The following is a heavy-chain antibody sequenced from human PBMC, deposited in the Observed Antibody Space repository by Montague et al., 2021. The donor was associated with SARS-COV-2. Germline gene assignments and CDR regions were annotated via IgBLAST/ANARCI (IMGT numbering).Heavy chain of an antibody. CDR2: INHGGST. CDR3: ARGARQGYGFRLGSFDY. CDR1: GGSFSGYY. D-gene: IGHD3-10*01. J-gene: IGHJ4*02. V-gene: IGHV4-34*01. Sequence: SETLSLTCAVSGGSFSGYYWNWIRQPPGKGLGWIGEINHGGSTNYNPSLKSRVTMSVDTSKNQFSLKLSSVTAADTAVYYCARGARQGYGFRLGSFDYWGQGTLVTVSS.